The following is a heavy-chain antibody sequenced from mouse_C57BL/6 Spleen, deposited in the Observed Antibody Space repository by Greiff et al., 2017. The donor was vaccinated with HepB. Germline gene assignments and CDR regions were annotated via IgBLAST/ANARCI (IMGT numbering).Heavy chain of an antibody. V-gene: IGHV5-15*04. CDR3: ASRNCGSSLYAMDY. CDR2: ISNLASSI. J-gene: IGHJ4*01. Sequence: EVKLVESGGGLVQPGGSLKLSCAASGFTFSDYGMAWVRQAPRKGPEWVAFISNLASSIYYADTVKGRFTISRENAKNTLYLEMSSLRSEDTAMYYCASRNCGSSLYAMDYWGQGTSVTVSS. D-gene: IGHD1-1*01. CDR1: GFTFSDYG.